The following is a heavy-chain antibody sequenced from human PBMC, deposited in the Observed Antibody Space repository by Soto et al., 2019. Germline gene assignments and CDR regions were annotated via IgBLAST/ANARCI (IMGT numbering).Heavy chain of an antibody. J-gene: IGHJ6*02. CDR1: GFTFRSYA. CDR2: ISYDGSNK. D-gene: IGHD2-21*02. V-gene: IGHV3-30-3*01. CDR3: VRDDHIVVVTAIPPGYYYGMDV. Sequence: PGGSLRLSCAASGFTFRSYAMHWVRQAPGKGLEWVAVISYDGSNKYYADSVKGRFTISRDNSKNTLYLQMNSLRAEDTAVYYFVRDDHIVVVTAIPPGYYYGMDVWGQGTTVTVSS.